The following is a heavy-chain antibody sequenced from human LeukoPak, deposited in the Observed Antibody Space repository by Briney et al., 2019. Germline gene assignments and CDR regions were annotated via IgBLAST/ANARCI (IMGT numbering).Heavy chain of an antibody. J-gene: IGHJ6*02. Sequence: SETLSLTCTVSGGSISSYYWSWIRQPPGKGLEWIGYIYYSGSTNYNPSLKSRVTISVDTSKNQFSLKLSSVTAADTAVYYCARDRTGGLKVPAAIAYYGMDVWGQGTTVTVSS. D-gene: IGHD2-2*02. CDR2: IYYSGST. CDR3: ARDRTGGLKVPAAIAYYGMDV. CDR1: GGSISSYY. V-gene: IGHV4-59*01.